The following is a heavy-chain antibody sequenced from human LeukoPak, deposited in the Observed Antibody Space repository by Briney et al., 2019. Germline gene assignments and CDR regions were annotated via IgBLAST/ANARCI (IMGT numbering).Heavy chain of an antibody. CDR3: ARVLDYGDYSFPNWFDP. V-gene: IGHV1-69*05. J-gene: IGHJ5*02. D-gene: IGHD4-17*01. Sequence: ASVKVSCKASGGTFSSYAISWVRQAPGQGLEWMGEIFPIFGTANYAQKFQGRVTITTDESTSTAYMELSSLRSEDTAVYYCARVLDYGDYSFPNWFDPWGQGTLVTVSS. CDR2: IFPIFGTA. CDR1: GGTFSSYA.